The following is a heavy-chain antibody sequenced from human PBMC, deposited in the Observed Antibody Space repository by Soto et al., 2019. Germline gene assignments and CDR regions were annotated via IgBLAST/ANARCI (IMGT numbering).Heavy chain of an antibody. Sequence: PGGSLRLSCAASGFTFSDYYMSWIRQAPGKGLEWVSYISSSSSYTNYADSVKGRFTISRDNAKNSLYLQMNSLRAEDTAVYYCEGYDYGDYAASYGMDVWGQGTTVNVSS. CDR1: GFTFSDYY. V-gene: IGHV3-11*03. D-gene: IGHD4-17*01. CDR2: ISSSSSYT. CDR3: EGYDYGDYAASYGMDV. J-gene: IGHJ6*02.